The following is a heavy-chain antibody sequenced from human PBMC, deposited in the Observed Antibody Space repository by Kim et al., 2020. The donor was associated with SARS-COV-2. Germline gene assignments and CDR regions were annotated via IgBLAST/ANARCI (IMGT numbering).Heavy chain of an antibody. D-gene: IGHD6-19*01. CDR2: INAGTGNT. CDR3: ARCSSAWSAVDY. Sequence: ASVKVSCKASGYSFSGYGIHWVRQAPGQGLEWMGWINAGTGNTDHSQKFRGRVTFTTDTSANTAYMELTSLTSEDTALYFCARCSSAWSAVDYWGQGTLVTVSS. J-gene: IGHJ4*02. V-gene: IGHV1-3*01. CDR1: GYSFSGYG.